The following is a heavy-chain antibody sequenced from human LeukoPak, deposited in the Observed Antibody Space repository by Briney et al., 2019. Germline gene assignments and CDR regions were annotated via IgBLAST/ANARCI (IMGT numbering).Heavy chain of an antibody. CDR1: GYSFTSHD. CDR2: MNPNSGNT. J-gene: IGHJ4*02. D-gene: IGHD6-13*01. Sequence: GASVNVSCKASGYSFTSHDINWVRQASGQGLEWMGWMNPNSGNTGYAQKFQGRVTMTRNTSISTAYMELSSLRSEDTAVYYCARGWGIAAAGTGDYWGQGTLVTVSS. CDR3: ARGWGIAAAGTGDY. V-gene: IGHV1-8*01.